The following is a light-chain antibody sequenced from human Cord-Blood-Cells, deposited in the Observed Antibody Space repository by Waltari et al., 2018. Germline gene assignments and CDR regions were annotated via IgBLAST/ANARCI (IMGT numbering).Light chain of an antibody. J-gene: IGKJ2*01. CDR3: QQYNNYSYT. CDR1: QGISSW. Sequence: DIQMTQSPSTLSAPVGSRVTITSRASQGISSWLAWYQQKPGKGPKLLIYDASSLESGVPSRFSGSGSGTEVTLTISSLQPDDLATYYCQQYNNYSYTFGQGTKLEIK. V-gene: IGKV1-5*01. CDR2: DAS.